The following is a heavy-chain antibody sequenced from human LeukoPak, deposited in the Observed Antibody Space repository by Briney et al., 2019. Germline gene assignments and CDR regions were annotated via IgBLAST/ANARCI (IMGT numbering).Heavy chain of an antibody. CDR1: GYTFTDFD. J-gene: IGHJ5*02. Sequence: ASVKVSCKASGYTFTDFDIYWVRQAAGQGLEYVGRMTPNTGTIGFAQKFQGRVTITRDTSINTVYMELSSLKSDDTAVYYCARASIDYWTGYYRRDWFEPWGQGTLVTVSS. V-gene: IGHV1-8*03. CDR3: ARASIDYWTGYYRRDWFEP. D-gene: IGHD3/OR15-3a*01. CDR2: MTPNTGTI.